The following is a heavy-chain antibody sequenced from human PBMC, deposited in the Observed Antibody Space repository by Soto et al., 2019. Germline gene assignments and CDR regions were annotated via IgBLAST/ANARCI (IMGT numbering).Heavy chain of an antibody. D-gene: IGHD2-21*02. Sequence: QVHLVQSGAEVKKPGASVKVSCKTSGYTFTSYGISWVRQAPGQGLEWLGWISGYDGRTNLAQKVQDRVIMTTDTSTSTVYMELKSLRSDDTAVYYCAREGDVPYYYYGMDVWGQGTTVTVSS. CDR3: AREGDVPYYYYGMDV. V-gene: IGHV1-18*01. CDR2: ISGYDGRT. J-gene: IGHJ6*02. CDR1: GYTFTSYG.